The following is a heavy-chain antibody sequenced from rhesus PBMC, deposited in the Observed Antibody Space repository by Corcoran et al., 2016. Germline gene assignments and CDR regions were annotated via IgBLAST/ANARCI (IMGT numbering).Heavy chain of an antibody. CDR3: ARVFFRRFDV. V-gene: IGHV4-73*01. D-gene: IGHD3-3*01. J-gene: IGHJ5-1*01. CDR2: IESHHLTP. Sequence: QVKLQQWGEGLVKPSETLSLTCAVYSGSISGYYWCWIRQPPGKGLEWIGNIESHHLTPHYHPSLKNRVTISKDTSRNQFSLKLGSVTAADTAVYYCARVFFRRFDVWGPGVLVTVSS. CDR1: SGSISGYY.